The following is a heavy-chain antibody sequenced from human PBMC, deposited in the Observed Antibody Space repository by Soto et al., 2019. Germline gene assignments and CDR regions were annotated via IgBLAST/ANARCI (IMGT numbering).Heavy chain of an antibody. CDR1: GFTFGTTD. V-gene: IGHV3-23*01. CDR2: IDGSGGIT. J-gene: IGHJ5*02. Sequence: QPGGSLRLSCAASGFTFGTTDMSWVRQAPGEGLEWVSTIDGSGGITYYADSVKGRFTISRDNPRNTVYLQMNSLRGDDTALYYCVKNSGWFNTWGQGALVTVSS. CDR3: VKNSGWFNT. D-gene: IGHD3-10*01.